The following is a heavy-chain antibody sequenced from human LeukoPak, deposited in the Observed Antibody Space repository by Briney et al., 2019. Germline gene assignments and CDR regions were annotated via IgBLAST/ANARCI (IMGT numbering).Heavy chain of an antibody. CDR1: GFTFSTYG. CDR3: ARRAGAYSHPYDY. V-gene: IGHV3-23*01. CDR2: ISGSGGRT. J-gene: IGHJ4*02. D-gene: IGHD4/OR15-4a*01. Sequence: GGSLRLSCAASGFTFSTYGMSWVRQAPGKGLECVSAISGSGGRTYYADSVKGRFTISRDNSKNTLYMQMFSLRAEDTAVYYCARRAGAYSHPYDYWGQGTLVTVSS.